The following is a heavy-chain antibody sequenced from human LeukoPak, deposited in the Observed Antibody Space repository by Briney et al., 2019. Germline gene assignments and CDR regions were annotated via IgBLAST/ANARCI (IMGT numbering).Heavy chain of an antibody. CDR1: GFTVSSNY. J-gene: IGHJ3*02. D-gene: IGHD3-3*01. CDR3: ARDRGGYDFWSGYLDAFDI. V-gene: IGHV3-66*02. Sequence: PGGSLRLSCAASGFTVSSNYMSWVRQAPGKGLEWVSVIYSGGSTYYADSVKGRFTISRDNSKKTLYLQMNSLRAEDTAVYYCARDRGGYDFWSGYLDAFDIWGQGTMVTVSS. CDR2: IYSGGST.